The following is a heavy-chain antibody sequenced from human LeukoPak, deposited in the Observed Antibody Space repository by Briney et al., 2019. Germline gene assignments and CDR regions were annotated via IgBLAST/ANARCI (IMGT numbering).Heavy chain of an antibody. CDR3: ARAPISDSSGYLFY. Sequence: SVKVSCKASGGTFSSYAISWVRQAPGQGLEWMGRIIPIFGTANYAQKFQGRVTITTDESTSTTYMELSSLRSEDTAVYYCARAPISDSSGYLFYWGQGTLVTVSS. V-gene: IGHV1-69*05. J-gene: IGHJ4*02. CDR1: GGTFSSYA. D-gene: IGHD3-22*01. CDR2: IIPIFGTA.